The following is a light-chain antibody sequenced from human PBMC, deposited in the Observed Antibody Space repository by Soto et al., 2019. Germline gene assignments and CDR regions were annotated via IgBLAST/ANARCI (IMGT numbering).Light chain of an antibody. CDR1: SSDVGGYSY. J-gene: IGLJ1*01. V-gene: IGLV2-11*01. CDR3: CSFAGSYTLYV. Sequence: QSVRTQPRSVSGSPGQSVTISCTGTSSDVGGYSYVSWFQQHPGKAPKLMIYDVSKRPSGVPDRFSGSKSGNTASLTISGLQAEDEADYYCCSFAGSYTLYVFGTGTKVTV. CDR2: DVS.